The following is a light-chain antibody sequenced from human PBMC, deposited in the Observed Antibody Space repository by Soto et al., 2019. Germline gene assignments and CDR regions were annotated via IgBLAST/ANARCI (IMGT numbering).Light chain of an antibody. V-gene: IGLV8-61*01. CDR2: NTN. CDR3: LLYLGGGIWV. J-gene: IGLJ3*02. CDR1: SGPVFTSSY. Sequence: QAVVTQEPSFSVSPGGTVTLTGGLSSGPVFTSSYPNWYQQTPGQAPRTLIFNTNTRSSGVPDRFSGSILGDKAALTITGAQADDDSYYYCLLYLGGGIWVFGGGTKVTVL.